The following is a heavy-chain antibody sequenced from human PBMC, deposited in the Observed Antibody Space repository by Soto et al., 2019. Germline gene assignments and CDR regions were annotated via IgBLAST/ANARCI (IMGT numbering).Heavy chain of an antibody. J-gene: IGHJ4*02. CDR1: GFIFSGYT. V-gene: IGHV3-30-3*01. CDR2: TSYDGSNK. Sequence: QVQLVESGGGVVQPGRSLRLSCAASGFIFSGYTMHWVHQAPGKGLEWVAVTSYDGSNKYYVDSVKGRFTISRDNSKNTLYLQMNSLRAEDTAVYYCARDREYFDYWGQGTLVTVSS. CDR3: ARDREYFDY.